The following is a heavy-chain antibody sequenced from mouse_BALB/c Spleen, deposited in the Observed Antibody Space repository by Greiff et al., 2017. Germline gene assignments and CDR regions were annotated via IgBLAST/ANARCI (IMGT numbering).Heavy chain of an antibody. CDR2: IYPGDGST. Sequence: SGPELVKPGALVKISCKASGYTFTSYDINWVKQRPGQGLEWIGWIYPGDGSTKYNEKFKGKATLTADKSSSTAYMQLSSLTSENSAVYFCVRSPRDNTFDYWGQSTTLTVSS. V-gene: IGHV1S33*01. J-gene: IGHJ2*01. CDR3: VRSPRDNTFDY. D-gene: IGHD2-13*01. CDR1: GYTFTSYD.